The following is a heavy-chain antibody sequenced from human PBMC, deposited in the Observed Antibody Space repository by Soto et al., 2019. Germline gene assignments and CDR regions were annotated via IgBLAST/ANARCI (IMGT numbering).Heavy chain of an antibody. CDR1: GGSFSGYY. V-gene: IGHV4-34*01. J-gene: IGHJ4*02. D-gene: IGHD4-4*01. Sequence: KPSETLSLTCAVYGGSFSGYYWSWIRQPPGKGLEWIGEINHSGSTNYNPSLKSRVTISVDTSKNQFSLKLSSVTAADTAVYYCVRDDFSFDYWGQGTLVTVSS. CDR2: INHSGST. CDR3: VRDDFSFDY.